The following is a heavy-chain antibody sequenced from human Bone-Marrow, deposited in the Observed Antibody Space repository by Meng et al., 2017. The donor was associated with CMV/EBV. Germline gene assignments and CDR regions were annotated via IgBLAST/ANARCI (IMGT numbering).Heavy chain of an antibody. CDR3: ARGVGGRNGPVGWLPSHPGYGMDV. CDR2: INPNSGGT. D-gene: IGHD3-3*01. Sequence: ASVKVSCKASGYTFTGYYMHWVRQAPGQGLEWMGWINPNSGGTNYAQKLQGRVTMTRDTSISTAYMELSRLRPDDTAVYYCARGVGGRNGPVGWLPSHPGYGMDVWGQGTTVTVAS. V-gene: IGHV1-2*02. CDR1: GYTFTGYY. J-gene: IGHJ6*02.